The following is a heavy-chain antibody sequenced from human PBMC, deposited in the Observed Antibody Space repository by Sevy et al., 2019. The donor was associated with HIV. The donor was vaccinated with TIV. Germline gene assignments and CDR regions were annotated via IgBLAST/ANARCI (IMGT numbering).Heavy chain of an antibody. J-gene: IGHJ6*03. D-gene: IGHD2-21*01. V-gene: IGHV3-72*01. CDR3: VRGPNCGVGGCQQISPYCLDV. CDR2: IRNRPNRYTT. CDR1: GFAFSDHY. Sequence: GGSLRLSCAASGFAFSDHYVDWVRQAPGKGLEWVGRIRNRPNRYTTEYAASVDGRFTISRDDSRHSLYLQMNSLKTEDSAVYYCVRGPNCGVGGCQQISPYCLDVWGIGATVTVSS.